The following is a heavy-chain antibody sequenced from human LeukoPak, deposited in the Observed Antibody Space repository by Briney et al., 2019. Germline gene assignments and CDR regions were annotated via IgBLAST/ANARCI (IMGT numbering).Heavy chain of an antibody. V-gene: IGHV4-38-2*02. CDR1: GYSISSGYY. Sequence: SETLSLTCTVSGYSISSGYYWGWIRQPPGKGLEWIGSIYHSGSTYYNPSLKSRVTISVDTSKNQFSLKLSSVTAADTAVYYCARIERFLEFKLDYWGQGTLVTVSS. CDR3: ARIERFLEFKLDY. J-gene: IGHJ4*02. D-gene: IGHD3-3*01. CDR2: IYHSGST.